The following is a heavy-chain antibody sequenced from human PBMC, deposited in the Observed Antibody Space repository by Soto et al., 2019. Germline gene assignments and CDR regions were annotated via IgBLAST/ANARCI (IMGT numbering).Heavy chain of an antibody. J-gene: IGHJ4*02. CDR2: ESGTGGST. D-gene: IGHD6-19*01. CDR1: GCVYRDSA. Sequence: HWGSLRLTFAASGCVYRDSALSWIRKAPGKGLEWVSTESGTGGSTYYADSVNGRFTISRDNSANTLDLQMNSLRPEDTALYYCAKGLYSRGWYLLDYWGQGTVVTVSS. V-gene: IGHV3-23*01. CDR3: AKGLYSRGWYLLDY.